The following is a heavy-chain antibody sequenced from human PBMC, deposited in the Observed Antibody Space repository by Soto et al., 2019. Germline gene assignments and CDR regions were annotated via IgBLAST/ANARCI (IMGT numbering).Heavy chain of an antibody. CDR3: AKVGSRDWYHNSYFDY. Sequence: EVQLLESGGGLVQPGGFLRLSCAVSGFTFSSYAMTWVRQAPGKGLEWLSVISSTGSTYSADSVMGRFPISRDKSKSILYLQMNSLKVEDTAVYYCAKVGSRDWYHNSYFDYWGQGALFPYSS. CDR1: GFTFSSYA. D-gene: IGHD2-2*01. J-gene: IGHJ4*02. CDR2: ISSTGST. V-gene: IGHV3-23*01.